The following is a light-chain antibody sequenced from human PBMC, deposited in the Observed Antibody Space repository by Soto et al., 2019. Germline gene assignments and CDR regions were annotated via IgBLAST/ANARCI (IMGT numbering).Light chain of an antibody. Sequence: DIQMTQSPSSLSASVGARVTITCRASQSISSYLNWYQQKPGKVPKLLIYGASSVQSGVPSRFSGGGSGTDFTLTISSLQPEDYAAYYCQQSYSAPWTFGQGTEVEIK. J-gene: IGKJ1*01. V-gene: IGKV1-39*01. CDR3: QQSYSAPWT. CDR2: GAS. CDR1: QSISSY.